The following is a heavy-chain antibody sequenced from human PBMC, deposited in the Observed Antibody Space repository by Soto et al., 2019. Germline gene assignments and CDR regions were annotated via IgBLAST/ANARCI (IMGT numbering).Heavy chain of an antibody. J-gene: IGHJ6*02. CDR1: GFTFSSYA. CDR2: ISGSGGST. CDR3: AKELRTPAGYYYYGMDV. Sequence: GGSLRLSCAASGFTFSSYAMSWVRQAPGKWLEWVSAISGSGGSTYYADSVKGRFTISRDNSKNTLYLQMNSLRAEDTAVYYCAKELRTPAGYYYYGMDVWGQGXTFTV. V-gene: IGHV3-23*01. D-gene: IGHD2-2*01.